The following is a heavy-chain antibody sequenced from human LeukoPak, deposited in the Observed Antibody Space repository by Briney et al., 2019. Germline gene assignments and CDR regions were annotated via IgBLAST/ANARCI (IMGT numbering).Heavy chain of an antibody. Sequence: PGGSLRLSCAASGFTFSSFGMHWVRQAPGKGLEWVAVISYDGSNKYYADSVKGRFTISRDNSKNTLYLQMNSLRADDTAVYYCARGLYDSSGYYRAEYFQHWGRAPWSPSPQ. J-gene: IGHJ1*01. CDR1: GFTFSSFG. D-gene: IGHD3-22*01. CDR3: ARGLYDSSGYYRAEYFQH. CDR2: ISYDGSNK. V-gene: IGHV3-30*03.